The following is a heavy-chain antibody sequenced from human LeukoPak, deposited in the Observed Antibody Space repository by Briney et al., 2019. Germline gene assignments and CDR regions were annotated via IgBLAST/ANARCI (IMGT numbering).Heavy chain of an antibody. J-gene: IGHJ4*02. CDR3: AVLGYCSGGSCYPHDVFDY. CDR1: GYTFTSYY. V-gene: IGHV1-46*01. CDR2: INPSGGST. Sequence: ASVKVSCKASGYTFTSYYMHWVRQAPGQGLEWMGIINPSGGSTSYAQKFQGRVTMTRATSTSTVYMELSSLRSEDTAVYYCAVLGYCSGGSCYPHDVFDYWGQGTLVTVSS. D-gene: IGHD2-15*01.